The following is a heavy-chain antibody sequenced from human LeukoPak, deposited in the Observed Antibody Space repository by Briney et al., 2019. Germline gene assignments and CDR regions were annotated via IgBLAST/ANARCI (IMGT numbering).Heavy chain of an antibody. Sequence: GGSLRLSCAASGFTFSSYSMNWVRQAPGKGLEWVSSISSSSGYIYYADSVKGRFTISRDNAKNSLYLQMNSLRAEDTAVYYCVRDAFLDSSGYYYGYWGQGTLVTVSS. CDR2: ISSSSGYI. D-gene: IGHD3-22*01. V-gene: IGHV3-21*01. CDR3: VRDAFLDSSGYYYGY. J-gene: IGHJ4*02. CDR1: GFTFSSYS.